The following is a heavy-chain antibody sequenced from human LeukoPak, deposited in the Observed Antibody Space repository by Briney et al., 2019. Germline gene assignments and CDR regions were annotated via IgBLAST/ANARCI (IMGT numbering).Heavy chain of an antibody. CDR2: ISYDGSYQ. D-gene: IGHD3-9*01. CDR1: GFTFSAYG. V-gene: IGHV3-30*14. CDR3: ARVHDTTGYYHYFDS. Sequence: GGSLRLSCAVSGFTFSAYGMHWVRQAPGKGLEWVAVISYDGSYQAYADSVKGRFTISRDNSKNTLYLQMNNPRVEDTAIYYCARVHDTTGYYHYFDSWGQGTLVTVSS. J-gene: IGHJ4*02.